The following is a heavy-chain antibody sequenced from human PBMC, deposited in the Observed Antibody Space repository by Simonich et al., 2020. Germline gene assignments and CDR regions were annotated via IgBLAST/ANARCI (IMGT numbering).Heavy chain of an antibody. CDR3: ARLPDY. Sequence: QVQLQESGPGLVKPSETLSLTCTVSVGSISSYYWSWIRQPPGKGLEWIGYIDYRGSTNNTPTLKDLVTISVDTSKNQFSLKLSSVTAADTAVNYCARLPDYWGQGTLVTVSS. CDR1: VGSISSYY. CDR2: IDYRGST. J-gene: IGHJ4*02. V-gene: IGHV4-59*08.